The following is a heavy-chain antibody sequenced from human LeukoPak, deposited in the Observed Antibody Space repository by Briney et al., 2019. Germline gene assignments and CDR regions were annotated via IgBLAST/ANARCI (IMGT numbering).Heavy chain of an antibody. Sequence: PSQTLSLTCAVSGGSISSGDYSWSWIRQPPGKGLEWIGYFYHSGSTNYNPSLKSRVTISVDKSKNQFSLKLSSVTAADTAVYYCARNQYYYDSSGYGNYFDYWGQGTLVTVSS. D-gene: IGHD3-22*01. CDR1: GGSISSGDYS. V-gene: IGHV4-30-2*01. CDR2: FYHSGST. J-gene: IGHJ4*02. CDR3: ARNQYYYDSSGYGNYFDY.